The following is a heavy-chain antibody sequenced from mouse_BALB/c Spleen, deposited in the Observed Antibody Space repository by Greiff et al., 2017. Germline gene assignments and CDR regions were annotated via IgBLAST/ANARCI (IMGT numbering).Heavy chain of an antibody. CDR3: ARHDAMDY. CDR1: GFAFSSYD. J-gene: IGHJ4*01. Sequence: EVKLVESGGGLVKPGGSLKLSCAASGFAFSSYDMSWVRQTPEKRLEWVAYISSGGGSTYYPDTVKGRFTISRDNAKNTLYLQMSSLKSEDTAMYYCARHDAMDYWGQGVSDTVAS. V-gene: IGHV5-12-1*01. CDR2: ISSGGGST.